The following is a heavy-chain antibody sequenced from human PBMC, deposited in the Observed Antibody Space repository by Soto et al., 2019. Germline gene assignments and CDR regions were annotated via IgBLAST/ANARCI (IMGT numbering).Heavy chain of an antibody. Sequence: QVQLVQSGAEVKKPGSSVKVSCKASGGTFSSYAISWVRQAPGQGLEWMGGIIPIFGTANYAQKFQGRVTITADESTSTAYMELSSLRCEDTAVYYCAREKTNYHFWSGYYWIGNTRAPNYYYYGMDVWGQGTTVTVSS. V-gene: IGHV1-69*01. CDR1: GGTFSSYA. J-gene: IGHJ6*02. D-gene: IGHD3-3*01. CDR3: AREKTNYHFWSGYYWIGNTRAPNYYYYGMDV. CDR2: IIPIFGTA.